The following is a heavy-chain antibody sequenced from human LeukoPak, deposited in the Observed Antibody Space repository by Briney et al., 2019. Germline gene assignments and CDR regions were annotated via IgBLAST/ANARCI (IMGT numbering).Heavy chain of an antibody. Sequence: SETLSLTCAVYGGSFSGYYWSWIRQPPGKGLEWIGEINHSGSTNYNPSLKNRVTISVDTSKNQFSLKLSSVTAADTAVYYCARGRRYCSSTSCYPPNWFDPWGQGTLVTVSS. D-gene: IGHD2-2*01. CDR2: INHSGST. CDR3: ARGRRYCSSTSCYPPNWFDP. CDR1: GGSFSGYY. V-gene: IGHV4-34*01. J-gene: IGHJ5*02.